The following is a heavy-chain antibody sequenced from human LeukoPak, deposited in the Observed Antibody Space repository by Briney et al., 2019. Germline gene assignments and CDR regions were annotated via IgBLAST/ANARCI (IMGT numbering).Heavy chain of an antibody. V-gene: IGHV3-23*01. D-gene: IGHD3-10*01. CDR3: AKDDAWLRYGE. J-gene: IGHJ4*02. Sequence: GGSLRLSCAPSGFTFSNHGMNWVRQAPGKGREWVSGISPRGDIKYYADSVKGRFTISRDNSKNTVYLEVISLTDEDTAVYYCAKDDAWLRYGEWSQGTLVTVSS. CDR2: ISPRGDIK. CDR1: GFTFSNHG.